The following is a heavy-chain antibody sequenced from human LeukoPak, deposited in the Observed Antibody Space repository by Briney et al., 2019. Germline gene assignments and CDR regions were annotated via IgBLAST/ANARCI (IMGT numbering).Heavy chain of an antibody. J-gene: IGHJ4*02. V-gene: IGHV3-9*01. CDR2: ISWNSGSI. D-gene: IGHD3-10*01. CDR1: GFTFDDYA. Sequence: PGRSLRLSCAASGFTFDDYAMHWVRQAPGKGLEWVSGISWNSGSIGYADSVKGRFTISRDNAKNSLYLQMNSLRAEDTALYYCAKEYGSGSYFFDYWGQGTLVTVSS. CDR3: AKEYGSGSYFFDY.